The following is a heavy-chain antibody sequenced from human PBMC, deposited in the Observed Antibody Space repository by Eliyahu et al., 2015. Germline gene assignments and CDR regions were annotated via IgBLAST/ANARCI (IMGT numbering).Heavy chain of an antibody. J-gene: IGHJ4*02. D-gene: IGHD7-27*01. CDR1: GFSLTTSGMC. CDR3: ARGFWGDTNPFNDY. V-gene: IGHV2-70*15. Sequence: QVTLRESGPALVKPTQTLTLTCTFSGFSLTTSGMCVSWIRHPPGKALEWLARVDWADDKYYSASLKTRLTISKDTSKNQVVLTMTNMDPEDTATYHCARGFWGDTNPFNDYWGQGTHVTVSS. CDR2: VDWADDK.